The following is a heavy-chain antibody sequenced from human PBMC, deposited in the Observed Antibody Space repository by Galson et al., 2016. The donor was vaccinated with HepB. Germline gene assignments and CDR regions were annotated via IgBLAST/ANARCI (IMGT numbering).Heavy chain of an antibody. Sequence: LRLSCAASGFTFSSHSINWVRQPPGKGLEWIGSIYYSGSTYYNPSLQSRVTISVDTSKNQFSRKMSSVTAADPAVYYCARRFRYTYGPPYGMDVWGQGTTVTVSS. J-gene: IGHJ6*02. CDR1: GFTFSSHSIN. D-gene: IGHD5-18*01. CDR2: IYYSGST. CDR3: ARRFRYTYGPPYGMDV. V-gene: IGHV4-39*01.